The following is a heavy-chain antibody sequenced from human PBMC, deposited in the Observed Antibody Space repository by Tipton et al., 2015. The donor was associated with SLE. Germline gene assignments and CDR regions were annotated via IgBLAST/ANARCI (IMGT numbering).Heavy chain of an antibody. CDR2: ISSSSTYI. Sequence: GSLRLSCAASGFTFSSYSMNWVRQAPGKGLEWVSSISSSSTYIYYADSVKGRFTISRDNANNSLYLQMNSLRAEDTAVYYCARDTLAYYDNSGSLYYYYYGMDVWGQGTTVTVSS. D-gene: IGHD3-22*01. CDR3: ARDTLAYYDNSGSLYYYYYGMDV. J-gene: IGHJ6*02. CDR1: GFTFSSYS. V-gene: IGHV3-21*01.